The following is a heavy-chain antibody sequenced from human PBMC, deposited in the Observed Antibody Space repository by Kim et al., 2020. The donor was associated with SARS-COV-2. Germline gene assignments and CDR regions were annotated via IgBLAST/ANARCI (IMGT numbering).Heavy chain of an antibody. J-gene: IGHJ4*02. CDR3: AKDRPYYYDSSGYPAGY. D-gene: IGHD3-22*01. V-gene: IGHV3-23*01. Sequence: GKGRFTISRDNSKNTLYLQMNSLRAEDTAVYYCAKDRPYYYDSSGYPAGYWGQGTLVTVSS.